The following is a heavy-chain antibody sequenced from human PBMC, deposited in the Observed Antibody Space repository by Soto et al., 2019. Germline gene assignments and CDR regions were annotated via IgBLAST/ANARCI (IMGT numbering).Heavy chain of an antibody. CDR3: AMVDNYVTPTPQDV. Sequence: QVQLVQAGDEVRKPGSSVEVSCKASGYIFVYYGIAWVRQSPGQGLKWMGWVSPYSGNTHYASKAQGRLTMTTDTSTSTAFMDLGSLTSDDTAVYYCAMVDNYVTPTPQDVWGQGTTVTVSS. CDR2: VSPYSGNT. CDR1: GYIFVYYG. V-gene: IGHV1-18*01. J-gene: IGHJ6*02. D-gene: IGHD3-16*01.